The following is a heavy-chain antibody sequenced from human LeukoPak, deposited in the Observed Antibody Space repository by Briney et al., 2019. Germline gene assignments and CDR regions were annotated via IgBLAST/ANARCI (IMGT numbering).Heavy chain of an antibody. Sequence: SETLSLTCTVSGGSISSYYWSWIRQPPGKGLEWIGYIYYSGSTNYNPSLKSRVTISVDTSKNQFSLKLSSVTAADTAVYYCVRHGDGYSASNWGQGTLVTVSS. CDR3: VRHGDGYSASN. V-gene: IGHV4-59*01. CDR1: GGSISSYY. J-gene: IGHJ4*02. CDR2: IYYSGST. D-gene: IGHD2-21*01.